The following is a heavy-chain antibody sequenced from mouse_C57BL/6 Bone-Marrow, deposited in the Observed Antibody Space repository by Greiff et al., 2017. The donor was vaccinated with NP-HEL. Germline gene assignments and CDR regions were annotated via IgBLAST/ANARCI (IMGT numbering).Heavy chain of an antibody. J-gene: IGHJ3*01. CDR3: ARGGSYYGSSWFAY. CDR1: GYTFTSYW. Sequence: QVQLQQPGAELVMPGASVKLSCKASGYTFTSYWMHWVKQRPGQGLEWIGEIDPSDSYTNYNQKFKGKSTLTVDKSSSTAYMQLSSLTSEDSAVYYCARGGSYYGSSWFAYWGQGTLVTVSA. D-gene: IGHD1-1*01. V-gene: IGHV1-69*01. CDR2: IDPSDSYT.